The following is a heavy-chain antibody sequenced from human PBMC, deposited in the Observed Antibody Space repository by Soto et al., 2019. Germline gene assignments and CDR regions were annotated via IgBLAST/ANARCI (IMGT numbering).Heavy chain of an antibody. Sequence: GGSLRLSCAASAVTFTGFGMHWVRQAPGKGLEWVSVIYSGGYTNYADSVKGRFIVSRDSPKNTLYLQMDSLRAEDTAVYYCAREAIIVIAAPEYYFDYWGQGTLVTVSS. CDR1: AVTFTGFG. J-gene: IGHJ4*02. D-gene: IGHD3-22*01. CDR3: AREAIIVIAAPEYYFDY. V-gene: IGHV3-66*01. CDR2: IYSGGYT.